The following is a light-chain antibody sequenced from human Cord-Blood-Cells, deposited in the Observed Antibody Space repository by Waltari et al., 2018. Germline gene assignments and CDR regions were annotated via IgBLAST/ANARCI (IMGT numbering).Light chain of an antibody. CDR2: DAS. CDR3: QQRSNWPT. J-gene: IGKJ1*01. V-gene: IGKV3-11*01. Sequence: EIVLTQSPATLSLSPGERATLSCRASQSVSSYLAWYQQKPGHAPRLLIYDASNRATGIPARFSGSGSGTDFTLTISSLGPEDFAVYYCQQRSNWPTFGQGTKVEIK. CDR1: QSVSSY.